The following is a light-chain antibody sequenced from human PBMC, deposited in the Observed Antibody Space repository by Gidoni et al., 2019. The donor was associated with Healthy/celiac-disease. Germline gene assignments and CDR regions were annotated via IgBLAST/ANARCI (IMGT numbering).Light chain of an antibody. CDR3: QQRSNWPRVT. V-gene: IGKV3-11*01. Sequence: EIDLTPSPATLSWSPGERATLSCRASQSVSSYLAWYQQKPGQATRLLIYDASNRATGIPARFSGSGSGTDFTLTISSLEPEDFAVYYCQQRSNWPRVTFGGGTKVEIK. CDR2: DAS. J-gene: IGKJ4*01. CDR1: QSVSSY.